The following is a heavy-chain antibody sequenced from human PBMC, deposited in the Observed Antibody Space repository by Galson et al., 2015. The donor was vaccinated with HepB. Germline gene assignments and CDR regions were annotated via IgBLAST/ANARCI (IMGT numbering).Heavy chain of an antibody. CDR3: TRDRWFHSFDL. CDR1: TFIFSTYS. D-gene: IGHD3-9*01. CDR2: ISSGSTTI. V-gene: IGHV3-48*04. J-gene: IGHJ3*01. Sequence: SLRLSCAASTFIFSTYSMNWVRQAPGKGLEWLSYISSGSTTIYYADSVKGRFSISRDNAKNSLYLHMNSLKIEDTAVYYCTRDRWFHSFDLWGQGTMVTVSP.